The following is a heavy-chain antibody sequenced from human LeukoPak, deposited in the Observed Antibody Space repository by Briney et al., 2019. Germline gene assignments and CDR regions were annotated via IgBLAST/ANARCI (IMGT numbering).Heavy chain of an antibody. CDR1: GYIFTNYG. V-gene: IGHV1-18*01. CDR3: AKSHSGSLRAPFDN. Sequence: ASVNVSCKASGYIFTNYGITWVRQAPGQGLEWMGWINTYNGKTNYAQKVQGRVTMATDTSTSTAYMELRSLRSDDTAGYYCAKSHSGSLRAPFDNWGQGTVVTVSS. CDR2: INTYNGKT. J-gene: IGHJ4*02. D-gene: IGHD3-22*01.